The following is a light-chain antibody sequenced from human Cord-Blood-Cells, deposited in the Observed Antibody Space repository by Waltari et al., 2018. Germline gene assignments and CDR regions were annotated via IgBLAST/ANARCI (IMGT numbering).Light chain of an antibody. Sequence: DIQMTQSPSSLSASVGDRVTLTCRASQSISSYLNWYKQKPGKAPKLLIYAASSLQSGVPSRFSGSGSGTDFTLTISSLQPEDFATYYCQQSYSTPIFTFGPGTKVDIK. CDR2: AAS. V-gene: IGKV1-39*01. J-gene: IGKJ3*01. CDR3: QQSYSTPIFT. CDR1: QSISSY.